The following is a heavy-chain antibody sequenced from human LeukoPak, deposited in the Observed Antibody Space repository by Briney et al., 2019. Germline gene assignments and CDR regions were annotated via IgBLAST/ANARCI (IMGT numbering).Heavy chain of an antibody. CDR3: ARHRSSGYPFDY. CDR1: GGSIRGYY. J-gene: IGHJ4*02. V-gene: IGHV4-59*08. Sequence: SETLSLTCTVSGGSIRGYYWSWIRQPPGNGLEWIGYIYYSGSTNYNPSLKSRVTISVDTSKNQFSLKLSSVTAADTAVYYCARHRSSGYPFDYWGQGTLVTVSS. CDR2: IYYSGST. D-gene: IGHD3-22*01.